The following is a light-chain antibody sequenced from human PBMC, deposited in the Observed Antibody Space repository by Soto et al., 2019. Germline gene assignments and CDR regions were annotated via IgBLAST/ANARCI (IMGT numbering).Light chain of an antibody. CDR3: QQAYSTVT. CDR1: QNIDKY. V-gene: IGKV1-39*01. J-gene: IGKJ5*01. Sequence: DIQVTQSPSSLSASVGDRVTVTCRASQNIDKYLNWYQHRPGKVPKLLIYAASTLQGGVPSRFSGSGSGTHFTLTISNVQPEDFATYYCQQAYSTVTFGPGTRLEI. CDR2: AAS.